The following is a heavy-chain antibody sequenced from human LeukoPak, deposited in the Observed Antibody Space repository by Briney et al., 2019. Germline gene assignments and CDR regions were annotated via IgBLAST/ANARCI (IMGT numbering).Heavy chain of an antibody. CDR3: ARNRAFGTFDAFDM. CDR2: IRYDGTDE. CDR1: GFTFNDHG. J-gene: IGHJ3*02. V-gene: IGHV3-30*02. Sequence: PGGSLRLSCVASGFTFNDHGMHWVRQAPGKGLEGLAFIRYDGTDESYGASVRGRLTISRDDSLNTVYLQMDSLGHDDTAVYYCARNRAFGTFDAFDMWGQGTMVTVSS. D-gene: IGHD3-10*01.